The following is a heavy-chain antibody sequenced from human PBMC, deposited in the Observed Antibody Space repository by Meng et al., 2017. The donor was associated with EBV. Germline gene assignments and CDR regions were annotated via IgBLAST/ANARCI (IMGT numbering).Heavy chain of an antibody. D-gene: IGHD3-10*01. CDR3: ARDGGYYYGSGSYYFDY. CDR2: INAGNGNT. V-gene: IGHV1-3*01. Sequence: QVRVLQSGEDVKKSGASVKVSGKASGYTFTSYAMHWVRQAPGQRLEWMGWINAGNGNTKYSQKFQGRVTITRDTSASTAYMELSSLRSEDTAVYYCARDGGYYYGSGSYYFDYWGQGTLVTVSS. CDR1: GYTFTSYA. J-gene: IGHJ4*02.